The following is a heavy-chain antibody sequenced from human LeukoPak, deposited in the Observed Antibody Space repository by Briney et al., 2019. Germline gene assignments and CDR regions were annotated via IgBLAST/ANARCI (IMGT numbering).Heavy chain of an antibody. CDR2: IYSGGST. CDR3: ARLLAAAGTLDY. V-gene: IGHV3-66*01. J-gene: IGHJ4*02. Sequence: GGSLRLSCVASGFTVSSNYMNWVRQAPGKGLEWVSVIYSGGSTYYADSVKGRFTISRDNSKNTLWLQMNSLRAEDTAVYYCARLLAAAGTLDYWGQGTLVTVSS. CDR1: GFTVSSNY. D-gene: IGHD6-13*01.